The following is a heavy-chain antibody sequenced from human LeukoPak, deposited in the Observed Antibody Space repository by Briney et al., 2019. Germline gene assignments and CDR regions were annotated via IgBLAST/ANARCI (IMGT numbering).Heavy chain of an antibody. CDR3: ARASGSGSYHGIDY. CDR2: TYYSGNT. CDR1: NGSISTYY. J-gene: IGHJ4*02. V-gene: IGHV4-59*01. Sequence: SETLSLTCSVSNGSISTYYWSWIRQSPGKGLEWIGYTYYSGNTNYNPSLQSRVTISLDTSKNQFSLKLSSVTAADTAVYYCARASGSGSYHGIDYWGQGTLVTVSS. D-gene: IGHD3-10*01.